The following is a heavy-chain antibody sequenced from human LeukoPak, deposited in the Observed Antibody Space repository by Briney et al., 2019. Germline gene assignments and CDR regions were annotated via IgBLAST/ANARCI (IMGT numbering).Heavy chain of an antibody. CDR1: GFTLSTYW. CDR2: IDTDGSTA. Sequence: GGSLRLSCAASGFTLSTYWMHWVRQAPGKGLVWVSRIDTDGSTANYADSVKGRFTISRDNVKNTLYLQMNSLRAEDTAVYFCARGNPEKFDYWGQGTLVTVSS. V-gene: IGHV3-74*01. J-gene: IGHJ4*02. CDR3: ARGNPEKFDY.